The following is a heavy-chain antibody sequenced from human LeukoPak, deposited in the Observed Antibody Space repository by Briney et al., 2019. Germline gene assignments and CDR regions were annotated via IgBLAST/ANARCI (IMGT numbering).Heavy chain of an antibody. V-gene: IGHV3-13*01. CDR3: ARAVAGTHWFDP. CDR2: IDIPGNT. J-gene: IGHJ5*02. CDR1: GFTLSSYD. Sequence: GGSLRLSCAASGFTLSSYDMHWVRQATGKGLEWVSGIDIPGNTYYPDSVKGRFTMSRESAKNSLYLQMSSLRAGDTAVYYCARAVAGTHWFDPWGQGTLVTVSS. D-gene: IGHD6-19*01.